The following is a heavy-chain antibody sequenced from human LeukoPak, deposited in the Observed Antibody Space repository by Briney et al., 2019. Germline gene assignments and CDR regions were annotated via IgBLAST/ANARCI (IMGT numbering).Heavy chain of an antibody. CDR2: ISWNSGSI. J-gene: IGHJ4*02. Sequence: GGSLRLSCAASGFTFDDYAMHWVRQAPGKGLEWVSGISWNSGSIGYADSVKGRFTISRDNAKNSLYLQMNSLRAEDTALYYCAKSAGWGLEVEYYFDYWGQGTLVTVSS. V-gene: IGHV3-9*01. D-gene: IGHD3-16*01. CDR1: GFTFDDYA. CDR3: AKSAGWGLEVEYYFDY.